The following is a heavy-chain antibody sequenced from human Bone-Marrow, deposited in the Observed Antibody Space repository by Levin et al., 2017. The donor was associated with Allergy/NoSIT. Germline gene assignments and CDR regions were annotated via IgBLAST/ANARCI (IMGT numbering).Heavy chain of an antibody. V-gene: IGHV3-72*01. Sequence: PGGSLRLSCAASGFTLSDYYMDWVRQAPGKGLEWVGRTRNKANSYSTEYAASVKGRFTISRDESKDSLYLQMNSLEIEDTAMYYCARARYSSGHWAWFDPWGQGTLVTVSS. J-gene: IGHJ5*02. CDR3: ARARYSSGHWAWFDP. CDR1: GFTLSDYY. CDR2: TRNKANSYST. D-gene: IGHD6-19*01.